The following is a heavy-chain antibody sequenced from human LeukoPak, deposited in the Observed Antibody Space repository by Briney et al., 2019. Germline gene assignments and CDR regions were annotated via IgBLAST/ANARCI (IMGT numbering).Heavy chain of an antibody. D-gene: IGHD3-22*01. CDR2: IIPIFGTA. V-gene: IGHV1-69*06. CDR1: GGTFSSYA. J-gene: IGHJ3*02. CDR3: ARDRRYYDSSGYYSFSRAFDI. Sequence: ASVKVSCKASGGTFSSYAISWVRQAPGQGLEWMGGIIPIFGTANYAQKFQGRVTITADKSTSTAYMELSSLRSEDTAVYYCARDRRYYDSSGYYSFSRAFDIWGQGTMVTVSS.